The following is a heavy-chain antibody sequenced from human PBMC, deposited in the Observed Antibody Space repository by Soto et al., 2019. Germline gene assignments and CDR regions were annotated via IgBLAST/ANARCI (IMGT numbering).Heavy chain of an antibody. V-gene: IGHV3-74*01. D-gene: IGHD4-17*01. CDR2: INSDGSST. J-gene: IGHJ6*02. Sequence: GALRLSCAASGFTFSSYWMHWVRQAPGKGLVWVSRINSDGSSTSYADSVKGRFTISRDNAKNTLYLQMNSLRAEDTAVYYCARSLIRYGGKRDYCYGMDVWGQGTTVTVSS. CDR3: ARSLIRYGGKRDYCYGMDV. CDR1: GFTFSSYW.